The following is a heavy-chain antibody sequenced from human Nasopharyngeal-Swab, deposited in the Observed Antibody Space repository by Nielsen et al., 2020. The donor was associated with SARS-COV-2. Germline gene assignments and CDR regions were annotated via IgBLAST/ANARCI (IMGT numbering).Heavy chain of an antibody. V-gene: IGHV3-74*01. CDR2: INSDGSST. D-gene: IGHD2-15*01. Sequence: GGSLRLSCAASGFTFSSYWMHWVRQAPGKGLVWVSRINSDGSSTSYADSVKGRFTISRDNAKNTLYLQMNSLRAEDTAVYYCARGSSVVVVAAGFGPWGQGTLVTVSS. CDR1: GFTFSSYW. J-gene: IGHJ5*02. CDR3: ARGSSVVVVAAGFGP.